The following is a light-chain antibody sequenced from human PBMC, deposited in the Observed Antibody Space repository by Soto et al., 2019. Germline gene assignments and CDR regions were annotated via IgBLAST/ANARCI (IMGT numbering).Light chain of an antibody. CDR1: QSVSSY. CDR3: QQYGYSPIT. Sequence: EIVLTQSPGTLSLSPGERATLSYRASQSVSSYLAWYQQKPGQAPRLLIYGASSRATGIADRSSGSGSGTDFTLTISRLEPEDFALYYCQQYGYSPITFGQGTRLEI. V-gene: IGKV3-20*01. J-gene: IGKJ5*01. CDR2: GAS.